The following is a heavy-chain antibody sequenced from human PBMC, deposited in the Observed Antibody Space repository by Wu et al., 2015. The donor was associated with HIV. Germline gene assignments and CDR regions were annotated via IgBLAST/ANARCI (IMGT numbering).Heavy chain of an antibody. V-gene: IGHV4-59*08. CDR1: GGSISSYY. J-gene: IGHJ4*02. D-gene: IGHD3-10*01. CDR2: IYYSGST. Sequence: QVQLQESGPGLVKPSETLSLTCTVSGGSISSYYWSWIRQPPGKGLEWIGYIYYSGSTNYNPSLKSRVTISVDTSKNQFSLKLSSVTAADTAVYYCARLQPLDYYGSGSYDYWGQGTLVTVSS. CDR3: ARLQPLDYYGSGSYDY.